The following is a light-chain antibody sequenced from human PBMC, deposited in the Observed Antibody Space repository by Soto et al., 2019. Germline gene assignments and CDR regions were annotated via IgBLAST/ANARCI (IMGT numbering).Light chain of an antibody. Sequence: DIQMTQSPSSLSASVGDRDTITCRASQSISSWLAWYQQKQGKAPKLLIYKASSLESGVPSRFSGSGSGTEFTLTISSLQPDDFATYYCQQYNSYRTFGQGTKVEIK. CDR3: QQYNSYRT. CDR1: QSISSW. J-gene: IGKJ1*01. CDR2: KAS. V-gene: IGKV1-5*03.